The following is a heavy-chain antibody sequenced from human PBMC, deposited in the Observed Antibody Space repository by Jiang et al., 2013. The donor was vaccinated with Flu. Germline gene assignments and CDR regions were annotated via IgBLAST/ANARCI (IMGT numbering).Heavy chain of an antibody. CDR3: AKGQYCGGDCYDHYYMDV. CDR1: PGSISHYF. CDR2: VYSSGTT. J-gene: IGHJ6*03. D-gene: IGHD2-21*01. Sequence: GPGLVRPSETLSLTCTVSPGSISHYFWAWIRQSPGKGLEWIADVYSSGTTSYNPSLKSRVSISLDTSTNEVSLKLTSVTAADTAVYFCAKGQYCGGDCYDHYYMDVWGNGTTVIVSS. V-gene: IGHV4-59*01.